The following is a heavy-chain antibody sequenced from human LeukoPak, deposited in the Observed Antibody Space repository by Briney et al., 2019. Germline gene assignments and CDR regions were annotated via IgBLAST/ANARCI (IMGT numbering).Heavy chain of an antibody. J-gene: IGHJ4*02. D-gene: IGHD3-10*01. CDR2: ISSSSSYI. Sequence: GGSLRLSCAPSGFTFSSYNMNCVRHAPGKGLECGSSISSSSSYIYYTDSGKGGYTISRENAKNSLYLEMNSLRAEDTAVYYCARGAHRRITMVRGVKTFDYWGQGTLVTVSS. CDR3: ARGAHRRITMVRGVKTFDY. V-gene: IGHV3-21*01. CDR1: GFTFSSYN.